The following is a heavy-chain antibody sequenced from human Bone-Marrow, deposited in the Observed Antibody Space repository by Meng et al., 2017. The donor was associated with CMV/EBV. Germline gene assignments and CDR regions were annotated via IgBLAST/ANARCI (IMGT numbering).Heavy chain of an antibody. Sequence: GGSLRLSCAASGFMFVDYGMSWVRQAPGKGLEWVANIKQDGSEKYYVDSVKGRFTISRDNAKNTLYLQMNSLRAEDTAVYYCARGGSYYSDWGQGTLVTVSS. CDR3: ARGGSYYSD. V-gene: IGHV3-7*01. CDR1: GFMFVDYG. D-gene: IGHD1-26*01. CDR2: IKQDGSEK. J-gene: IGHJ4*02.